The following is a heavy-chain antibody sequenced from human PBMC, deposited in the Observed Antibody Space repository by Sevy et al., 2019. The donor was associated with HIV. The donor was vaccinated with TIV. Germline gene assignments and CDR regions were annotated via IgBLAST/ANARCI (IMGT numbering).Heavy chain of an antibody. J-gene: IGHJ6*03. V-gene: IGHV1-69*13. Sequence: ASVKVSCKASGGTFSSYTISWVRQAPGQGLEWMGSIIPIFATATYAQQFQGRVTITADESTSTAYMELNSLRSEDTAVYYCARASRHYYDYYYMDVWGKGTTVTVSS. CDR2: IIPIFATA. CDR3: ARASRHYYDYYYMDV. CDR1: GGTFSSYT.